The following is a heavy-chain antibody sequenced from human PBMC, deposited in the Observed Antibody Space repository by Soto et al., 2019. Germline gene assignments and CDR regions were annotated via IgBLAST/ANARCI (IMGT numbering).Heavy chain of an antibody. D-gene: IGHD3-10*01. CDR1: GFTFSSYA. Sequence: PGGSLRLSCAASGFTFSSYAMTWVRQAPGKGLEWVATIVVSGSTSYYADSVKGRFALSRDNSKNTMYLEMTSLRPEDTAVYYCGKPQGYGSGRNTHFGVAVWGQGTAVTVSS. CDR3: GKPQGYGSGRNTHFGVAV. CDR2: IVVSGSTS. V-gene: IGHV3-23*01. J-gene: IGHJ6*02.